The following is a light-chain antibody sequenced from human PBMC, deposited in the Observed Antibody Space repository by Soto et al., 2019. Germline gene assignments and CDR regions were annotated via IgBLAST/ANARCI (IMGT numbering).Light chain of an antibody. Sequence: SYELTQPPSVSVAPGQTATITCGRNNVGGDSVHWYQRKPGQAPLLVVYDDSDRPSGIPERFSGSNSGNTATLTISRVEVGDEAEYYCQVWDNSGDHPVFGGGTKVTVL. CDR1: NVGGDS. V-gene: IGLV3-21*02. J-gene: IGLJ3*02. CDR3: QVWDNSGDHPV. CDR2: DDS.